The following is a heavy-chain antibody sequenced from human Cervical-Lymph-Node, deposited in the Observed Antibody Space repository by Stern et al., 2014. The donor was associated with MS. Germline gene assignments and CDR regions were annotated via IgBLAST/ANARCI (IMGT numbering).Heavy chain of an antibody. V-gene: IGHV3-30*01. CDR1: GFTFSSYA. J-gene: IGHJ4*02. CDR2: ILSDGSNK. D-gene: IGHD6-19*01. Sequence: QVQLVESGGGVVQPGRSLRLSCAASGFTFSSYAMHWVRQAPGKGLEWVAVILSDGSNKYYADSVKGRFTISRDNSKNTLYLQMNSLRAEDTAVYYCARDFTGIAVAGTAGFDYWGQGTLVTVSS. CDR3: ARDFTGIAVAGTAGFDY.